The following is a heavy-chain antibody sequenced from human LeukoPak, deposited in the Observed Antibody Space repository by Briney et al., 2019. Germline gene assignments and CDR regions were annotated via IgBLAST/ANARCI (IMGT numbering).Heavy chain of an antibody. V-gene: IGHV3-30*02. CDR1: GFTFSSYD. CDR3: AKDGVVRGVIGYYYYYMDV. J-gene: IGHJ6*03. Sequence: GGSLRLSCEASGFTFSSYDMHWVRQAPGKGLEWVAFIRYDGSNTYYADSVKGRFIISRDNSKNTLYLQMNSLGAEDTAVYYCAKDGVVRGVIGYYYYYMDVWGKGTAVTISS. CDR2: IRYDGSNT. D-gene: IGHD3-10*01.